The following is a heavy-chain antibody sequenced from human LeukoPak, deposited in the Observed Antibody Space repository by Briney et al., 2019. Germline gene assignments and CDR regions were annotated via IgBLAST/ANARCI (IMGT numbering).Heavy chain of an antibody. CDR1: GFTFSSYA. CDR3: AKDHSGSYYVFDY. Sequence: GGSLRLSCAASGFTFSSYAMSWVRQAPGKGLEWVPTISGSGGSTYYADSVKGRFTISRDNSKNTLYLQMNSLRAEDTAVYYCAKDHSGSYYVFDYWGQGTLVTVSS. CDR2: ISGSGGST. V-gene: IGHV3-23*01. D-gene: IGHD1-26*01. J-gene: IGHJ4*02.